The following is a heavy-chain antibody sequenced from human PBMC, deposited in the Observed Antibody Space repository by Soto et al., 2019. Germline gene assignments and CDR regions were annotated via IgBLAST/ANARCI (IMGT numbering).Heavy chain of an antibody. CDR3: DNRPYTGGSRPFDF. D-gene: IGHD2-8*02. Sequence: GLSLNYTGRGVAWIRQPPGKALEWLALIYWDDGKRYSPSPSRKHRLTITKDTSKNQVVLTMANMDPMDTATFFCDNRPYTGGSRPFDFRGQPTFVT. CDR1: GLSLNYTGRG. CDR2: IYWDDGK. J-gene: IGHJ4*01. V-gene: IGHV2-5*02.